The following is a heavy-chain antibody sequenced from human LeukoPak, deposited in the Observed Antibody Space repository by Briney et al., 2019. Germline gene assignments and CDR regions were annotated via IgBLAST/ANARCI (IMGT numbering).Heavy chain of an antibody. J-gene: IGHJ6*02. V-gene: IGHV3-30-3*01. Sequence: GGSLRLSCAASGFTFSSDAMHWVRQAPGEGLEWVAVISYDGSNKYYADSVKGRFTISRDNSKNTLYLQMNSLRAEDTAVYYCARGSGGRTIWVVVPAAQSSNYYYYGMDVWGQGTTVTVSS. CDR2: ISYDGSNK. D-gene: IGHD2-2*01. CDR1: GFTFSSDA. CDR3: ARGSGGRTIWVVVPAAQSSNYYYYGMDV.